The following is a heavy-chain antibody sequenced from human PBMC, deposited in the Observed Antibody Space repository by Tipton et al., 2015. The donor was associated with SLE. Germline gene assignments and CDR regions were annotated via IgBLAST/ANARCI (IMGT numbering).Heavy chain of an antibody. CDR1: GFTFSSYA. CDR3: AKGGFMITFGGVIAIGGFDY. Sequence: GSLRLSCAASGFTFSSYAMSWVRQAPGKGLEWVSAISGSGGSTYYADSVKGRFTISRDNSKNTLYLQMNSLRAEDTAVYYCAKGGFMITFGGVIAIGGFDYWGQGTLVTVSS. V-gene: IGHV3-23*01. D-gene: IGHD3-16*02. CDR2: ISGSGGST. J-gene: IGHJ4*02.